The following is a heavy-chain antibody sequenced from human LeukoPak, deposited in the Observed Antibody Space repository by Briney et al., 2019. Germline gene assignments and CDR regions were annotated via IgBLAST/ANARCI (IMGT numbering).Heavy chain of an antibody. CDR2: IYYSGST. J-gene: IGHJ3*02. D-gene: IGHD3-10*01. Sequence: SETLSLTCTVSGGSISSYYWSWIRQPPGKGLEWIGYIYYSGSTNYNPSLKSRVTISVDTSKNQFSLKLSSVTAADTAVYHCAGDKPSSWFGELLSPGAFDIWGQGTMVTVSS. CDR1: GGSISSYY. CDR3: AGDKPSSWFGELLSPGAFDI. V-gene: IGHV4-59*01.